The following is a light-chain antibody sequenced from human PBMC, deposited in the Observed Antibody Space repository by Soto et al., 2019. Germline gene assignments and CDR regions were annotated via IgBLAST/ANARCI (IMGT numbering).Light chain of an antibody. V-gene: IGLV2-8*01. Sequence: QSALTQPPSASGSPGQSVTISCTGTSSDVGGYNYVSWYQQHPGKAPKLMIYEVSKRPSGVPDRFSGSKSGNTASLTVAGLQAEDEAEYYCSSYAGRKRVFGTGTKLTV. CDR1: SSDVGGYNY. CDR3: SSYAGRKRV. CDR2: EVS. J-gene: IGLJ1*01.